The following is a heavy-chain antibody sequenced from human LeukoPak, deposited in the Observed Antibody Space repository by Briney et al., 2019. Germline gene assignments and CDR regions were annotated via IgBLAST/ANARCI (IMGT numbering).Heavy chain of an antibody. CDR1: GFTFRNYA. V-gene: IGHV3-23*01. CDR3: AKDRNAWPTNFDS. CDR2: ISGSGGGI. D-gene: IGHD5-24*01. J-gene: IGHJ4*02. Sequence: GGSLRLSCAASGFTFRNYAMSWVRQAPGKGLEYVSDISGSGGGIYSADSVKGRFTISRDISKNTLYLRMNSLRAEDTAIYYCAKDRNAWPTNFDSWGQGTLVTVSA.